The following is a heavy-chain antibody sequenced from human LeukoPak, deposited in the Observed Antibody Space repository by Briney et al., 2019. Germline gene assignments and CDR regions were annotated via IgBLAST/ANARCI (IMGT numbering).Heavy chain of an antibody. CDR2: IYYSGST. V-gene: IGHV4-59*01. CDR3: AREGSSSWFQYYFDY. D-gene: IGHD6-13*01. CDR1: GGSISSYY. Sequence: SETLSLTCTVSGGSISSYYWSWIRQPPGKGLEWIGYIYYSGSTNYNPSLESRVTISVDTSKNQFSLKLSSVTAADTAVYYCAREGSSSWFQYYFDYWGQRTLVTVSS. J-gene: IGHJ4*02.